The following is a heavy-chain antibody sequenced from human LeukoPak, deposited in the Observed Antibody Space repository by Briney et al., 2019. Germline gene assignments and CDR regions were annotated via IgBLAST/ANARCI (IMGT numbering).Heavy chain of an antibody. CDR2: ISGSSSYI. D-gene: IGHD3-22*01. CDR3: ARDGSGYYKGGFYYYYMDV. J-gene: IGHJ6*03. V-gene: IGHV3-21*04. CDR1: GFTFSSYS. Sequence: GESLRLSCAASGFTFSSYSMNWVRQAPGKGLEWVSSISGSSSYIYYADSLKGRFTISRDNAKNSLYLQMNSLRAEDTALYYCARDGSGYYKGGFYYYYMDVWGKGTTVTVS.